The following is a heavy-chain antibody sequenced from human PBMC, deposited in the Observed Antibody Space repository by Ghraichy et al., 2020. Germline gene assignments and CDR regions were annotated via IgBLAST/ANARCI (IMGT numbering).Heavy chain of an antibody. Sequence: SETLSLTCTVSGGSISSGDYYWSWIRQHPGKGLEWIGYIYYSGSTYYNPSLKSRVTISVDTSKNQFSLRLSSVTAADTAVYYCARAAYYDFWSGYTSRLNAMDVWGLGTTVIVSS. J-gene: IGHJ6*02. CDR2: IYYSGST. D-gene: IGHD3-3*01. CDR3: ARAAYYDFWSGYTSRLNAMDV. V-gene: IGHV4-31*03. CDR1: GGSISSGDYY.